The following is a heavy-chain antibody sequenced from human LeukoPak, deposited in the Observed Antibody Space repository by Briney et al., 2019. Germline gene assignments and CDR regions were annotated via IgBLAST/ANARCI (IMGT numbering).Heavy chain of an antibody. V-gene: IGHV4-59*11. CDR1: GGSISSHY. Sequence: SETLSLTCTVSGGSISSHYWSWIRQPPGKGLEWIGYIYYSGSTNYNPSLKSRVTISVDTSKNQFSLKLSSVTAADTAVYYCASLVGNWNFHGDSYYFGYWGQGTLVTVSS. D-gene: IGHD1-7*01. J-gene: IGHJ4*02. CDR3: ASLVGNWNFHGDSYYFGY. CDR2: IYYSGST.